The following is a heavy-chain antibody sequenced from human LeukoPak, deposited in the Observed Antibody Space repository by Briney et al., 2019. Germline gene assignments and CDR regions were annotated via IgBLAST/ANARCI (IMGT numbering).Heavy chain of an antibody. V-gene: IGHV1-2*02. J-gene: IGHJ4*02. Sequence: ASVKVSCKASGYTFTGYYMHWVRQAPGRGLEWMGWSNPNSGGTNYAQKFQGRVTMNRDTSISTAYMELSRLRSDDTAVYYCAREAVRTIFGVVIPRFDYGGQGTLVTVSS. D-gene: IGHD3-3*01. CDR1: GYTFTGYY. CDR3: AREAVRTIFGVVIPRFDY. CDR2: SNPNSGGT.